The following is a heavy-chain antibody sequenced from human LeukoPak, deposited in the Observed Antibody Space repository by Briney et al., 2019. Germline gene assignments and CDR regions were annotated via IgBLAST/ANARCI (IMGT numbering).Heavy chain of an antibody. V-gene: IGHV4-39*01. CDR1: GGSISSSSYY. CDR2: IYYSGST. J-gene: IGHJ4*02. D-gene: IGHD5-18*01. CDR3: ARPWGYSYGYYY. Sequence: SETLSLTCTVSGGSISSSSYYWGWIRQPPGKGLEWIGSIYYSGSTYYNPSLKSRVTISVDTSKNQFSLKLSSVTAADTAVYYCARPWGYSYGYYYWGQGTLVTVSS.